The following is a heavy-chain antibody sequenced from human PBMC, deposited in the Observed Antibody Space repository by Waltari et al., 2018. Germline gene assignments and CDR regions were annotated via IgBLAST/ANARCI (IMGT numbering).Heavy chain of an antibody. CDR3: ATASXSXXXFCYYGMXV. CDR1: GYTLTEXS. D-gene: IGHD6-6*01. V-gene: IGHV1-24*01. CDR2: FXXEDGET. J-gene: IGHJ6*02. Sequence: QVXLVQSGAEVKKPGASVKVSCKVSGYTLTEXSMHWVRQAPGKGLEWXGXFXXEDGETXXAQKFQGXVXXXEDTSTDXAYMELSXLRSEDTAVYXCATASXSXXXFCYYGMXVWGQGTXVXXSS.